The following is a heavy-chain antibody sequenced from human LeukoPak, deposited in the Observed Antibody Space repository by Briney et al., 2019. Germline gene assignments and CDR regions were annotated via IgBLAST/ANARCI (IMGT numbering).Heavy chain of an antibody. Sequence: SGTLSLTCSVSGVSISSDYWSWIRQPPGKGLEWIGYIYHSGRTYYNPSLKSRVTISMDRSKNQFSLKLSSVTAADTAVYYCRAAHSSSATRFFDYWGQGTLVTVSS. V-gene: IGHV4-59*04. CDR3: RAAHSSSATRFFDY. CDR2: IYHSGRT. J-gene: IGHJ4*02. CDR1: GVSISSDY. D-gene: IGHD6-6*01.